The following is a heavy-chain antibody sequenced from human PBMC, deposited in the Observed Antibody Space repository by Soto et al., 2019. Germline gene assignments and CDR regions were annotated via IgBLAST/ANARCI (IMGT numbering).Heavy chain of an antibody. CDR1: GYTFTSYD. D-gene: IGHD1-26*01. V-gene: IGHV1-8*01. CDR3: ARQWELSGYYYGMDV. J-gene: IGHJ6*04. CDR2: MNPNSGNT. Sequence: QVQLVQSGAEVKKRGASVKVSCKASGYTFTSYDINWVRQATGQGLEWMGWMNPNSGNTGYAQKFQGRVTMTRDTSISTAYMELSSLRSEDTAVYYCARQWELSGYYYGMDVWGKGPTVTVSS.